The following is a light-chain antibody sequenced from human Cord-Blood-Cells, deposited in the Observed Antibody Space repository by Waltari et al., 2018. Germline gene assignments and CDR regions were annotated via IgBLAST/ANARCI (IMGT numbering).Light chain of an antibody. CDR3: CSYAGSYTFV. CDR1: SSDVGGYNY. Sequence: QSALTQPRSVSGSPGQSVTISCTGTSSDVGGYNYVSWYQQHPGKAPKLMIYDVSKRPSGVPVCCACSKSGNTASMTISGLQAADEAYYYCCSYAGSYTFVFGTGTKVTVL. V-gene: IGLV2-11*01. J-gene: IGLJ1*01. CDR2: DVS.